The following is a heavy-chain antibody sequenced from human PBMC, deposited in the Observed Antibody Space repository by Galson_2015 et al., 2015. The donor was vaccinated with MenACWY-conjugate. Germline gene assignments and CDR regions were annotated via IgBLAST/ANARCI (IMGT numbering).Heavy chain of an antibody. CDR3: ARDLGWLQFDY. Sequence: SLRLSCAASGFTFSNYWMSWVRQAPGKGLEWEANIKEDGSNKYYVDSVKGRFTISRDNAKNSLYLQMNSLRAEDTAVYYCARDLGWLQFDYWGQGTLVTVSS. J-gene: IGHJ4*02. CDR2: IKEDGSNK. V-gene: IGHV3-7*03. CDR1: GFTFSNYW. D-gene: IGHD5-24*01.